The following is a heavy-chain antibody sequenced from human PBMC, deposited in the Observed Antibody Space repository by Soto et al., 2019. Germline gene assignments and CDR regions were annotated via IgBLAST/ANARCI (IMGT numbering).Heavy chain of an antibody. Sequence: SETLSLTCGVSGGSLTGATYSWNWIRQPPGKGLEWIGYIFPSGTTYYNPSLKSRVTISIDVSKNQFSLSLRSLAAADTAVYYCARSREFDYWSQGTLVTVSS. CDR3: ARSREFDY. J-gene: IGHJ4*02. CDR1: GGSLTGATYS. CDR2: IFPSGTT. V-gene: IGHV4-30-2*01.